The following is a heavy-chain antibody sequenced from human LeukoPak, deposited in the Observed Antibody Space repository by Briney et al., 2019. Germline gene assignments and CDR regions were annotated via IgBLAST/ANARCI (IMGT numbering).Heavy chain of an antibody. CDR2: ISGSSGST. J-gene: IGHJ5*02. Sequence: GGSLRLSCAASGFTFSSYAMSWVRQAPGKGLEWVSAISGSSGSTYYADSVKGRFTISRDNSKNTLYLQMNSLRAEDTAVYYCAKGQQLVSWFDPWGQGTLVTVSS. CDR3: AKGQQLVSWFDP. D-gene: IGHD6-13*01. CDR1: GFTFSSYA. V-gene: IGHV3-23*01.